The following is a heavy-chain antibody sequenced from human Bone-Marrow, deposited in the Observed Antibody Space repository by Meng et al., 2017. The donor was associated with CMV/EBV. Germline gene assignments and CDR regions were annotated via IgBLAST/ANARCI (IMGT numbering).Heavy chain of an antibody. J-gene: IGHJ4*02. V-gene: IGHV1-8*01. CDR3: ARVALYSGSLELGYYFDY. CDR1: GYTFTSYD. Sequence: ASVKVSCKASGYTFTSYDINWVRQATGPGLEWMGWMNPNSGNTGYAQKFQGRVTMTRNTSISTAYMELSSLRSEDTAVYYCARVALYSGSLELGYYFDYWGQGTLVTVSS. D-gene: IGHD1-26*01. CDR2: MNPNSGNT.